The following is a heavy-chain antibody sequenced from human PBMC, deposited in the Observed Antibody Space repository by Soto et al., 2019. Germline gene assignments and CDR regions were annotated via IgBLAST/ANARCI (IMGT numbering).Heavy chain of an antibody. Sequence: PGGSLRLSCAASGFTFSSYGMHWVRQAPGKGLEWVAVISYDGSNKYYADSVKGRFAISRDNSENTLYLQMNSLRAEDTAVYYCAKDLSLYCSSTSCPLIDYYYYGMDVWGQGTTVTVSS. J-gene: IGHJ6*02. CDR1: GFTFSSYG. D-gene: IGHD2-2*01. V-gene: IGHV3-30*18. CDR2: ISYDGSNK. CDR3: AKDLSLYCSSTSCPLIDYYYYGMDV.